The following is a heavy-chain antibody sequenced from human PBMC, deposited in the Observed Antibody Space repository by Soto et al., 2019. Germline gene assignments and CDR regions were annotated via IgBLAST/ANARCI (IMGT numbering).Heavy chain of an antibody. CDR3: GSARRLPRANYFDY. CDR2: VYYSGST. Sequence: SETLSLTCTVSGGSISSYYWSWIRQPPGKGLEWNGYVYYSGSTNYNPSLKSRVTISVYTSKNQSSLKLSSVTAADTAVYYYGSARRLPRANYFDYWGKGTLVTVSS. CDR1: GGSISSYY. D-gene: IGHD2-15*01. V-gene: IGHV4-59*01. J-gene: IGHJ4*02.